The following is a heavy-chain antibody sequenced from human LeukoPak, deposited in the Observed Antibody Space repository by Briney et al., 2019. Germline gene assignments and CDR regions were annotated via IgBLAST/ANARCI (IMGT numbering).Heavy chain of an antibody. CDR1: GGSISSYY. CDR3: ARVPVLWFGDPVDY. D-gene: IGHD3-10*01. CDR2: IYHSGST. V-gene: IGHV4-59*01. Sequence: SETLSLTCTVSGGSISSYYWSWIRQPPGKGLEWIGYIYHSGSTYYNPSLKSRVTISVDTSKNQFSLKLSSVTAADTAVYYCARVPVLWFGDPVDYXXQGXXXTVXS. J-gene: IGHJ4*02.